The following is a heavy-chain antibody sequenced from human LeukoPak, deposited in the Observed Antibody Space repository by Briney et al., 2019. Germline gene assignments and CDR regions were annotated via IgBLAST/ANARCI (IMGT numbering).Heavy chain of an antibody. CDR2: IYYSGST. V-gene: IGHV4-39*01. CDR3: ARHTRGGIYYLDY. D-gene: IGHD2/OR15-2a*01. CDR1: GGSISSSSYY. Sequence: SETLSLTCTVSGGSISSSSYYWGWIRQPPGKGLEWIGSIYYSGSTYYNPSLKSRVTISVDTSKNQFSLKLSSVTAADTAVYFCARHTRGGIYYLDYWGQGTLVTVSS. J-gene: IGHJ4*02.